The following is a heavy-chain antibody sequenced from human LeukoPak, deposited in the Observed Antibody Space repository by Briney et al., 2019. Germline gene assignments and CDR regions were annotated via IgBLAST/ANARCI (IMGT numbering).Heavy chain of an antibody. CDR1: GFTVSSNY. CDR2: IYSGGST. Sequence: PGGSPRLSCAASGFTVSSNYMSWVRQAPGKGLEWVSVIYSGGSTYYADSVKGRFTISRDNSKNTLYLQMNSLRAEDTAVYYCARGSPYYYDSSGYQPYYYYMDVWGKGTTVTVSS. J-gene: IGHJ6*03. D-gene: IGHD3-22*01. V-gene: IGHV3-53*01. CDR3: ARGSPYYYDSSGYQPYYYYMDV.